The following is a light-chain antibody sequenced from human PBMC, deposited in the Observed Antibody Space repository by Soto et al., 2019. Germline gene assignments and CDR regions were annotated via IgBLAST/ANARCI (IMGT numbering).Light chain of an antibody. CDR2: EGS. J-gene: IGLJ2*01. V-gene: IGLV2-23*01. Sequence: QSVLTQPASVSGSPGQSITISCTGTSRDVGSYNLVSWYQQHPGKAPKLMIYEGSKRPSGVSNRFSGSKSGNTASLTISGLQAEDEADYYCCSYAGRSTLVVFGGGTKVTVL. CDR1: SRDVGSYNL. CDR3: CSYAGRSTLVV.